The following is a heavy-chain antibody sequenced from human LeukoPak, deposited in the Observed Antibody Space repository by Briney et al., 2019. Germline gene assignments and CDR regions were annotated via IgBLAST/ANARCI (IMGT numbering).Heavy chain of an antibody. CDR3: ARSIAAAVDY. CDR1: GVSISSYY. CDR2: IYYSGST. V-gene: IGHV4-59*01. Sequence: SETLSLTCTVSGVSISSYYWSWIRQPPGKGLEWIGYIYYSGSTNYNPSLKSRVTISVDTSKNQFSLKLSSVTAADTAVYYCARSIAAAVDYWGQGTLVTVSS. D-gene: IGHD6-13*01. J-gene: IGHJ4*02.